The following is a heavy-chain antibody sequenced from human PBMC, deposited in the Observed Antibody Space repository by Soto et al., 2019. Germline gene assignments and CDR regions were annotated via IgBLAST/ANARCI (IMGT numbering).Heavy chain of an antibody. V-gene: IGHV3-30-3*01. CDR2: ISYDGSNK. CDR3: AREMATISLYYYYGMDV. D-gene: IGHD5-12*01. J-gene: IGHJ6*02. CDR1: GFTFSSYA. Sequence: QVQLVESGGGVVQPGRSLRLSCAASGFTFSSYAMHWVRQAPGKGLEWVAVISYDGSNKYYADSVKGRFTISRDNSKNTLYLQINSLRAEDTAVYYCAREMATISLYYYYGMDVWGQGTTVTVSS.